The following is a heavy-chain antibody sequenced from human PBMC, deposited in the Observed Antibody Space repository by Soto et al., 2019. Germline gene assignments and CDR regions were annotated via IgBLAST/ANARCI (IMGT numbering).Heavy chain of an antibody. J-gene: IGHJ6*02. CDR2: INHSGST. D-gene: IGHD6-6*01. CDR3: ARGSSIAGLYYGMDV. CDR1: GGSFSGYY. Sequence: SETLSLTCAVYGGSFSGYYWTWIRQPPGTGLEWIGEINHSGSTNYNPSLKSRVTISVDTTKNQFFLKLNSVTAADTAVYYCARGSSIAGLYYGMDVWGQGTTVTVSS. V-gene: IGHV4-34*01.